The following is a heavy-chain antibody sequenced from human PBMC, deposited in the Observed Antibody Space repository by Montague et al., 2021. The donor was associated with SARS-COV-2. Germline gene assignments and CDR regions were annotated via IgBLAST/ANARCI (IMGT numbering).Heavy chain of an antibody. Sequence: SETLSLTCTVSGGSISSNFWCWIRQPPGKGLEWIGYIYYSGSTNXNPSLKSRVTISVDTSKKQFSLQLSSVTAADTAVYYCARTRGYDPLFDFWGQGTLVTVSS. CDR2: IYYSGST. D-gene: IGHD5-12*01. V-gene: IGHV4-59*01. J-gene: IGHJ4*02. CDR1: GGSISSNF. CDR3: ARTRGYDPLFDF.